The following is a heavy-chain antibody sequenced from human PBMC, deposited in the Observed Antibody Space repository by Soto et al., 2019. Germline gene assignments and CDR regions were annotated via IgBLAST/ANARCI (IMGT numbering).Heavy chain of an antibody. CDR2: IKSKTDGGTT. J-gene: IGHJ4*02. CDR3: TTDPSIAVAVTDY. CDR1: GFTFSNAW. Sequence: GGSLRLSCAASGFTFSNAWMSWVRQAPGKGLEWVGRIKSKTDGGTTDYAAPVKGRFTISRDVSKNTLYLQMNSLKTEDKALYYCTTDPSIAVAVTDYWSQGTLVIVSS. D-gene: IGHD6-19*01. V-gene: IGHV3-15*01.